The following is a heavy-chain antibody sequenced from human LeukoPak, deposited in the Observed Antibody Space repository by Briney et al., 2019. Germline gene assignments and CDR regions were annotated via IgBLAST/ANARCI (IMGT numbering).Heavy chain of an antibody. V-gene: IGHV4-34*01. CDR3: ARRGESSGWSHVDY. D-gene: IGHD6-19*01. Sequence: SETLSLTCAVYGGSFSGYYWSWIRQPPGKGLEWMGEINHSGSTNYNPSLKSRVTISVDTSKNQFSLKLSSVTAADTAVYYCARRGESSGWSHVDYWGQGTLVSVSS. CDR2: INHSGST. J-gene: IGHJ4*02. CDR1: GGSFSGYY.